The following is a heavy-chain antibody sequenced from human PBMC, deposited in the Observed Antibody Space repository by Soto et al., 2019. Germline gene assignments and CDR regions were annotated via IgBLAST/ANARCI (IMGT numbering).Heavy chain of an antibody. V-gene: IGHV3-23*01. Sequence: EVQLLESGGGLVQPGGSLRLSCAASGFTFSSYAMNWVRQAPGKGLQWVSAISGSGDSTYYADSVKGRFTISRDNSKNTLYLQMNSLRADDTAVYYCARRNSGWYFDLWGRGTLVTVSS. CDR2: ISGSGDST. CDR1: GFTFSSYA. CDR3: ARRNSGWYFDL. J-gene: IGHJ2*01. D-gene: IGHD4-4*01.